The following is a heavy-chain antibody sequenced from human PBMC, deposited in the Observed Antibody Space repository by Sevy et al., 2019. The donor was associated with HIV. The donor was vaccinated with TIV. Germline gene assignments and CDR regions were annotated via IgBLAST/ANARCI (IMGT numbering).Heavy chain of an antibody. CDR2: IYYSGTG. Sequence: SETLSLTCDVSGGSVSNGDYYWSWIRQPPGKGLEWFGYIYYSGTGYYNPFLKSRVTISVHTSKNQFSLKLRSVTAADTAIYYCASKRGYTHGPFESWGQGTLVTVSS. D-gene: IGHD5-12*01. J-gene: IGHJ4*02. V-gene: IGHV4-30-4*01. CDR1: GGSVSNGDYY. CDR3: ASKRGYTHGPFES.